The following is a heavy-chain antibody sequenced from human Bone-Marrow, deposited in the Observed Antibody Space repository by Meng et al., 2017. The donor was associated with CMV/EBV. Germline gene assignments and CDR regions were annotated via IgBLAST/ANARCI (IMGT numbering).Heavy chain of an antibody. CDR3: AREAYDSGGFDP. CDR1: GYSFTSYY. J-gene: IGHJ5*02. V-gene: IGHV1-2*02. CDR2: IVPNGSVT. Sequence: CAAAGYSFTSYYLRRMRQAPGQRLGWLGWIVPNGSVTNYAQKFKDRVTMTRDTSNSTAYLDLTRLTSDDTAIYYCAREAYDSGGFDPWGQGTLVTVSS. D-gene: IGHD6-25*01.